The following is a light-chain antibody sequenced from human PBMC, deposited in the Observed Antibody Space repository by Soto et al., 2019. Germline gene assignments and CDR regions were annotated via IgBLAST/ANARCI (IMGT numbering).Light chain of an antibody. CDR1: SGHSSYA. V-gene: IGLV4-69*01. CDR3: QTWGTGIGV. J-gene: IGLJ2*01. CDR2: LNSDGSH. Sequence: QSVLTQSPSASASLGASVKLTCTLSSGHSSYAIAWHQQQPEKGPRYLMRLNSDGSHNKGDGIPDRFSGSSSGAERYLTISSLQSEDEADYYCQTWGTGIGVFGGGTKLTVL.